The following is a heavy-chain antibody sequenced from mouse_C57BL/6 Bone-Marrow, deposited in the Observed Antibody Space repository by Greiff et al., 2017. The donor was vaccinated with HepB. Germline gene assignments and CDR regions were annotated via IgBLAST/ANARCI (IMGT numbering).Heavy chain of an antibody. V-gene: IGHV1-69*01. Sequence: QVQLKQPGAELVMPGASVKLSCKASGYTFTSYWMHWVKQRPGQGLEWIGEIDPSDSYTNYNQKFKGKSTLTVDKSSSTAYMQLSSLTSEDSAVYYCARRRVYDYDSYWYFDVWGTGTTVTVSS. CDR1: GYTFTSYW. D-gene: IGHD2-4*01. CDR3: ARRRVYDYDSYWYFDV. J-gene: IGHJ1*03. CDR2: IDPSDSYT.